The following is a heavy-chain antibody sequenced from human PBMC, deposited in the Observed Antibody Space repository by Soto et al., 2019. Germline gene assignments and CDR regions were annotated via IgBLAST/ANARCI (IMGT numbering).Heavy chain of an antibody. J-gene: IGHJ5*02. CDR3: ARVEQWVASRWSYX. D-gene: IGHD1-1*01. V-gene: IGHV1-69*13. CDR1: GGTFSTHG. CDR2: IIPIFLAT. Sequence: SEKVSCNASGGTFSTHGLSWVRQAPGQGLEWMGVIIPIFLATFYAQKFQGRVTFTADESTGTAYMELRNLTSDDTAMYYCARVEQWVASRWSYXWGQGTLPTVPX.